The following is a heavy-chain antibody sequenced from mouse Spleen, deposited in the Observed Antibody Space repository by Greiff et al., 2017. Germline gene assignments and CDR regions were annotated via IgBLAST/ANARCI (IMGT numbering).Heavy chain of an antibody. J-gene: IGHJ1*01. Sequence: VKLVESGPGLVQPSQSLSITCTVSGFSLTSYGVHWVRQSPGKGLEWLGVIWSGGSTDYNAAFISRLSISKDNSKSQVFFKMNSLQADDTAIYYCARTTVVATDWYFDVWGAGTTVTVSS. CDR2: IWSGGST. CDR1: GFSLTSYG. CDR3: ARTTVVATDWYFDV. V-gene: IGHV2-2*01. D-gene: IGHD1-1*01.